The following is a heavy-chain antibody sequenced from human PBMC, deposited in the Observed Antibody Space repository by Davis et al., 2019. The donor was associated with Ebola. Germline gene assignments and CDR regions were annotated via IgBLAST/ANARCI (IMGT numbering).Heavy chain of an antibody. CDR2: ISSSGTIV. CDR3: ASHLGYSSSHIDY. D-gene: IGHD6-6*01. Sequence: GGSLRLSWAASGFTFGDYFMSWIRQAPGKGLEWVSYISSSGTIVYYADSVKGRFIISRDNSKNTLYLQMNSLRAEDTAVYYCASHLGYSSSHIDYWGQGTVVTVSS. V-gene: IGHV3-11*01. J-gene: IGHJ4*02. CDR1: GFTFGDYF.